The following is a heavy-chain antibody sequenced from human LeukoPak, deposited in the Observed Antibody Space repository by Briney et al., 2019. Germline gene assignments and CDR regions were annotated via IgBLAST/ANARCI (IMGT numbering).Heavy chain of an antibody. J-gene: IGHJ4*02. CDR3: ATPYSSSWKGFDY. D-gene: IGHD6-13*01. V-gene: IGHV5-51*01. Sequence: GESLKISCKGSGYSFTSYWIGWVRQMPGKGLGWMGIIYPGDSDTRYSPSFQGQVTISADKSISTAYLQWSSLKASDTAMYYCATPYSSSWKGFDYWGQGTLVTVSS. CDR1: GYSFTSYW. CDR2: IYPGDSDT.